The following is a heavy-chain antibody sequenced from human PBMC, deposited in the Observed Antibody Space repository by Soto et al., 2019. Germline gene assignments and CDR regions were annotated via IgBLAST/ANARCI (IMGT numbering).Heavy chain of an antibody. CDR2: INHSGST. J-gene: IGHJ6*03. CDR3: ARIRRWFGELFGYYYYYMDV. Sequence: SETLSLTCAVYGGSFSGYHWSWIRQPPGKGLEWIGEINHSGSTNYNPSLKSRVTISVNTSKNQFSLKLSSVTAADTAVYYCARIRRWFGELFGYYYYYMDVWGKGTTVTVSS. CDR1: GGSFSGYH. V-gene: IGHV4-34*01. D-gene: IGHD3-10*01.